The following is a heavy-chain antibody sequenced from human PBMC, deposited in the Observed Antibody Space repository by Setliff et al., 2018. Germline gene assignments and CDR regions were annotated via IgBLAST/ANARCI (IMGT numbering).Heavy chain of an antibody. CDR3: AKGGTYRYFDF. D-gene: IGHD2-15*01. CDR1: GDSMSGAS. Sequence: SETLSLTCTVSGDSMSGASMWTWIRQPPGKGLEFMGYVFPGGAAKYDPSVKSRLTISVDTSKNQFSLKLTSLTAADTAVYFCAKGGTYRYFDFWGQGILVTVS. J-gene: IGHJ4*02. V-gene: IGHV4-59*01. CDR2: VFPGGAA.